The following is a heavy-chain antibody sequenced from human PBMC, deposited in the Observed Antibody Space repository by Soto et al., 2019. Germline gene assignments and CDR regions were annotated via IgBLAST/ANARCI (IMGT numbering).Heavy chain of an antibody. Sequence: QVQLVESGGGVVQPGRSLRLSCAASGFTFSSYGMHWVRQAPGKGLEWVAVISYDGSNKYYADSVKGRFTISRDNSKNTLYLQMNSLRAEDTAVYYCAKAKDIVVVVAATPGDYWGQGTLVTVSS. CDR2: ISYDGSNK. CDR3: AKAKDIVVVVAATPGDY. D-gene: IGHD2-15*01. V-gene: IGHV3-30*18. J-gene: IGHJ4*02. CDR1: GFTFSSYG.